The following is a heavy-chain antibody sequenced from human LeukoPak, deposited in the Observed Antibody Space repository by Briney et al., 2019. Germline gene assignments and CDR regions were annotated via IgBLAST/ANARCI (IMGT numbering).Heavy chain of an antibody. CDR3: AKYTLYGDLYYFDY. CDR2: ISGSGGST. CDR1: GFTFSSYA. Sequence: PGGSLRLSCAASGFTFSSYAMSWVRQAPGKGLEWVSAISGSGGSTYYADSVKGRFTISRDNSKNTLYLQMNSLRAEDTAVYYCAKYTLYGDLYYFDYWGQGTLVPSPQ. J-gene: IGHJ4*02. D-gene: IGHD4-17*01. V-gene: IGHV3-23*01.